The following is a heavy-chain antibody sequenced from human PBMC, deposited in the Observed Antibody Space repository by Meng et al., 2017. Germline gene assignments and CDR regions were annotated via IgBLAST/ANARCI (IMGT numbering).Heavy chain of an antibody. CDR2: INPKSGDT. CDR3: ARDEDISAAGKLFGDY. D-gene: IGHD6-13*01. J-gene: IGHJ4*02. Sequence: QGELLQSGAAVKKPGASVKVSSKASGYTFPDYWLHWVRRAPGQGLEWMERINPKSGDTHYAQRFQGRVTMTGDTSISTAYMELSGLRSGDTAMYYCARDEDISAAGKLFGDYWGQGTLVTVSS. CDR1: GYTFPDYW. V-gene: IGHV1-2*06.